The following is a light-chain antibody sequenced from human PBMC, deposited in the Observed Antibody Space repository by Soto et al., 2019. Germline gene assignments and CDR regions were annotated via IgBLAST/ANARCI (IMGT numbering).Light chain of an antibody. CDR2: DAS. V-gene: IGKV1-13*02. Sequence: AIQLTQSPSSLSASVGDRVTIACRASQGISSALAWYQQKPGKAPKLLIYDASTLESGVPSRFRGSGSGTDFTLTISSLRPEDFATYYCQQFRSYPLTFGGGTKVEIK. CDR1: QGISSA. J-gene: IGKJ4*01. CDR3: QQFRSYPLT.